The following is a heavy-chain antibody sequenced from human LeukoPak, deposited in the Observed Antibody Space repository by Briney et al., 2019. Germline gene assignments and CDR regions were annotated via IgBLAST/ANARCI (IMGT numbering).Heavy chain of an antibody. Sequence: ASVKVSSKASGSTFTSYYMHWVRPAPGQGLEWMGIINPSGGSTSYAQKFQGRVTMTRDTSTSTVYMELSSLRSEDTAVYYCARTGIAAADIFDYWGQGTLVTVSS. V-gene: IGHV1-46*01. J-gene: IGHJ4*02. D-gene: IGHD6-13*01. CDR2: INPSGGST. CDR3: ARTGIAAADIFDY. CDR1: GSTFTSYY.